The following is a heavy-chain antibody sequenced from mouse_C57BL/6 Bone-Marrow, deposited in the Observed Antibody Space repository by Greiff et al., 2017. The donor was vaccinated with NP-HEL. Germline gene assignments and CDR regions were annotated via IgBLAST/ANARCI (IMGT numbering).Heavy chain of an antibody. V-gene: IGHV1-50*01. J-gene: IGHJ3*01. CDR3: ARWSLYGSSPVAY. Sequence: VQLQQPGAELVKPGASVKLSCKASGYTFTSYWMQWVKQRPGQGLEWIGEIDPSDSYTNYNQKFKGKATLTVDTSSSTAYMQLSSLTSEDSAVYYCARWSLYGSSPVAYWGQGTLVTVSA. CDR2: IDPSDSYT. D-gene: IGHD1-1*01. CDR1: GYTFTSYW.